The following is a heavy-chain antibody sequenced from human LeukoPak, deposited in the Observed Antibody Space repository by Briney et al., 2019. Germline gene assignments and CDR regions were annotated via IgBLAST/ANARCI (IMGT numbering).Heavy chain of an antibody. J-gene: IGHJ4*02. CDR3: ARGWVVAVGPTNYLDY. CDR2: ISGSGDDT. V-gene: IGHV3-23*01. Sequence: PGRSLRLSCAASGFNFDLYAMTWVRQAPGKGLEWVASISGSGDDTYYAASVRGRFTISRDSSQTKLQMNSLRAEDTAMYYCARGWVVAVGPTNYLDYWGRGALVTVSS. CDR1: GFNFDLYA. D-gene: IGHD1-26*01.